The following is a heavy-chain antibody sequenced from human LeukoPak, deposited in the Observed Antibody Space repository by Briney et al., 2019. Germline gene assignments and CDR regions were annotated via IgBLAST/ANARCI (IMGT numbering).Heavy chain of an antibody. Sequence: SWVRQPPGKGLEWIGEINHSGSTNYNPSLKSRVTISVDTSKNQFSLKLSSVTAADTAVYYCARDFSSSWSNDAFDIWGQGTMVTVSS. CDR3: ARDFSSSWSNDAFDI. J-gene: IGHJ3*02. V-gene: IGHV4-34*01. CDR2: INHSGST. D-gene: IGHD6-13*01.